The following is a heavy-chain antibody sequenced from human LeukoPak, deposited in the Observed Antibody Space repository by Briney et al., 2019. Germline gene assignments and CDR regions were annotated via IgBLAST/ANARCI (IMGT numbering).Heavy chain of an antibody. J-gene: IGHJ4*02. CDR1: GFTVSSNY. V-gene: IGHV3-66*01. Sequence: GGSLRLSCAASGFTVSSNYMSWVRQAPGKGLEWVSIIYSDGSTYYADSVKGRFSISRDKSKNTLYLQMNSLRAEDTAVYCCAVGPMVRGVIINSDSWGQGTLVAVSS. D-gene: IGHD3-10*01. CDR3: AVGPMVRGVIINSDS. CDR2: IYSDGST.